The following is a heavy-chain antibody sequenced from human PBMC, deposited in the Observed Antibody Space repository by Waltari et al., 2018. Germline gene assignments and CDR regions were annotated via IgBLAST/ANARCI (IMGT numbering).Heavy chain of an antibody. Sequence: EVQLVESGGDLVQPGGSLRLSCTVSELSSFWLDWVRQAPGKGLVWVVRVKNDGTMITYADAVRGRFTVSRDSAKKTFYLQMNSLRGEDTAVYYCSTNPPGNWGQGTLVTVSS. CDR1: ELSSFW. J-gene: IGHJ4*02. CDR2: VKNDGTMI. V-gene: IGHV3-74*01. CDR3: STNPPGN.